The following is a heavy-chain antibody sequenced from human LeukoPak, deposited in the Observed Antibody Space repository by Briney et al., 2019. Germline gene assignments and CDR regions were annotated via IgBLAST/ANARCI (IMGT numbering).Heavy chain of an antibody. CDR3: ARGGSLDYDFWSGYYRGRYFDY. J-gene: IGHJ4*02. CDR1: GGTFSSYA. V-gene: IGHV1-69*05. Sequence: GASVKVSCKASGGTFSSYAISWVRQAPGQGLEWMGGIIPIFGTANYAQKFQGRVTITTDESTSTAYMELSSLRSEDTAVYYCARGGSLDYDFWSGYYRGRYFDYWGQGTLVTVSS. D-gene: IGHD3-3*01. CDR2: IIPIFGTA.